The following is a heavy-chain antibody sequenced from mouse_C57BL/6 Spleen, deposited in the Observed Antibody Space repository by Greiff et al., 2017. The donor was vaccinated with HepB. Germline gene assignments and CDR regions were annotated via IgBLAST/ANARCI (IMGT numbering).Heavy chain of an antibody. D-gene: IGHD1-1*01. CDR2: IWWDDDK. Sequence: QVTLKECGPGILQPSQTLSLTCSFSGFSLSTFGMGVGWIRQPSGKGLEWLAHIWWDDDKYYNPALKSRLTISKDTSKNQVFLKIANVDTADTATYYCARIRYYGSRPYYFDYWGQGTTLTVSS. V-gene: IGHV8-8*01. J-gene: IGHJ2*01. CDR1: GFSLSTFGMG. CDR3: ARIRYYGSRPYYFDY.